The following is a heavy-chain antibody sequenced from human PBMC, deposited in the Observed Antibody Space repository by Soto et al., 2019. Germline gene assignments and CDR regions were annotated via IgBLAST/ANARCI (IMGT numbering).Heavy chain of an antibody. J-gene: IGHJ4*02. D-gene: IGHD3-10*01. CDR2: ISYDGSNK. CDR3: ARDPLKNYYGSGSYYDY. Sequence: QVQLVESGGGVVQPGRSLRLSCAASGFTFSSYAMHWVRQAPGKGLEWVAVISYDGSNKYYADSVKGRFTISRDNSKNXQYLQMNSLRAEDTAVYYCARDPLKNYYGSGSYYDYWGQGTLVTVSS. CDR1: GFTFSSYA. V-gene: IGHV3-30-3*01.